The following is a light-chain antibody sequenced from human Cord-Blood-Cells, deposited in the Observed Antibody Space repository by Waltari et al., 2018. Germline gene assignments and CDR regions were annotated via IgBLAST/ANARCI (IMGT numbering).Light chain of an antibody. J-gene: IGLJ2*01. CDR3: QAWDSSTVV. V-gene: IGLV3-1*01. CDR1: KLGDKY. Sequence: SYELTQPPSVSVSPGQTASITCSGDKLGDKYACWYQQKPGQSPVLVIYHDSKRPSGIPQPVSGSNSGNPATLTISGTQAMDEADYYCQAWDSSTVVFGGGTKLTVL. CDR2: HDS.